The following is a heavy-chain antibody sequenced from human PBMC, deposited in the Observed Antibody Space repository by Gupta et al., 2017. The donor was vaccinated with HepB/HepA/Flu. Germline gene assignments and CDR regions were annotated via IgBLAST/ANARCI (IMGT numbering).Heavy chain of an antibody. CDR3: ARVAAAAQGYFDY. CDR2: IYYSGST. Sequence: QVQLQESGPGLVKPSQTLSLTCTFSGDSLSSGGYYWSLIRQHPGKGLEWIGYIYYSGSTYYNPALKSRLTISVDTSKNQFSLKLSSVTAADTAVYYCARVAAAAQGYFDYWGQGTLVTVSS. J-gene: IGHJ4*02. D-gene: IGHD6-13*01. CDR1: GDSLSSGGYY. V-gene: IGHV4-31*03.